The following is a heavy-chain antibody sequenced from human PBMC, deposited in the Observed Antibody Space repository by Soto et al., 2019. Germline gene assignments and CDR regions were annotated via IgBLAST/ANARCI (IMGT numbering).Heavy chain of an antibody. CDR1: GSTFSSYA. D-gene: IGHD2-2*01. CDR2: IIPIFGTA. J-gene: IGHJ6*02. CDR3: ARLCSSTSCYGYYYGMDV. Sequence: QVQLVQSGAEVKKPGSSVKVSCKASGSTFSSYAISWVRQAPGQGLEWMGGIIPIFGTANYAQKFQGRVTITADESTSTAYMELSSLRSEDTAVYYCARLCSSTSCYGYYYGMDVWGQGTTVTVSS. V-gene: IGHV1-69*01.